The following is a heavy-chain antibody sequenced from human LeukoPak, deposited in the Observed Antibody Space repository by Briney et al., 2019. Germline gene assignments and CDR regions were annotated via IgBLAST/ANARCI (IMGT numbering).Heavy chain of an antibody. Sequence: SETLSLTCTVSGASLTSASYYWGWIRQPPGKGLEWIGSIYHSGSTYYNPSLKSRVTISVDTSKNQFSLKLSSVTAADTAVYYCARAGTYSSGWYDGGHYYYYMDVWGKGTTVTVSS. CDR2: IYHSGST. J-gene: IGHJ6*03. V-gene: IGHV4-39*07. CDR1: GASLTSASYY. CDR3: ARAGTYSSGWYDGGHYYYYMDV. D-gene: IGHD6-19*01.